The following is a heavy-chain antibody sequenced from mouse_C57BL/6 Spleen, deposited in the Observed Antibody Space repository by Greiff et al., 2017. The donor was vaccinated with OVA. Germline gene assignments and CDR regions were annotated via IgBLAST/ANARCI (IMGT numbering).Heavy chain of an antibody. D-gene: IGHD1-1*01. Sequence: QVQLQQSGAELARPGASVKLSCKASGYTFTSSGISWVKQRTGQGLEWIGEIYPRSGNTYYNEKFKGKATLTADKSSSTAYMELRSLTSEDSAVYFCARGTTVGDWYFDVWGTGTTVTVSS. V-gene: IGHV1-81*01. CDR1: GYTFTSSG. CDR2: IYPRSGNT. J-gene: IGHJ1*03. CDR3: ARGTTVGDWYFDV.